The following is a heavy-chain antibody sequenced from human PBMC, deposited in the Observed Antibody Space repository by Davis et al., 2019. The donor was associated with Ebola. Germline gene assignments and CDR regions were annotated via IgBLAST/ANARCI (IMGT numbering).Heavy chain of an antibody. D-gene: IGHD2-15*01. J-gene: IGHJ4*02. Sequence: SETLSLTCAVYGVSFSGYYWSWIRQPPGKGLEWIGYLYYGGSTSYNPSLKSRVTISVDTSKNQFSLKLSSVTAADTALYFCARGDCSGGSCFLDYWGQGTLVTVSS. CDR2: LYYGGST. CDR1: GVSFSGYY. V-gene: IGHV4-34*11. CDR3: ARGDCSGGSCFLDY.